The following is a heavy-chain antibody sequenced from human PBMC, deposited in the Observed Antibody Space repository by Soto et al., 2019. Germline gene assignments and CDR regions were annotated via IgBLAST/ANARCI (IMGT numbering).Heavy chain of an antibody. CDR2: ISSSSSTI. CDR1: GFTFSSYS. V-gene: IGHV3-48*02. J-gene: IGHJ6*02. Sequence: GGSLRLSCAASGFTFSSYSMNWVRQAPGKGLEWVSYISSSSSTIYYADSVKGRFTISRDNAKNSLYLQMNSLRDEDTAVYYCARFAAAGTPTYYYYYGMDVWGQGTTVTVSS. CDR3: ARFAAAGTPTYYYYYGMDV. D-gene: IGHD6-13*01.